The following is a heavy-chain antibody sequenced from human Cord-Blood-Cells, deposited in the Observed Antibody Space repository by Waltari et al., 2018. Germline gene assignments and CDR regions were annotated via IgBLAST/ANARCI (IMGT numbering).Heavy chain of an antibody. Sequence: QVQLQESGPGLVKPSETLSLTCTVSGYSISSGYYWGWIRQPPGKGLEWIGSIYHSGSTYYNPSLKCRVTISVDTSKDQVSLKLSSVTAADTAVYYCARGRVYDIVVVPAAKGAFDIWGQGTMVTVSS. CDR2: IYHSGST. V-gene: IGHV4-38-2*02. CDR3: ARGRVYDIVVVPAAKGAFDI. J-gene: IGHJ3*02. D-gene: IGHD2-2*01. CDR1: GYSISSGYY.